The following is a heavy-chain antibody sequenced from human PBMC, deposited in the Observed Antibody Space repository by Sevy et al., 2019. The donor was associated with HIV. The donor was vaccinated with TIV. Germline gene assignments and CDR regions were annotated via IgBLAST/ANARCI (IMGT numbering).Heavy chain of an antibody. Sequence: SETLSLTCAVYGGSFSGYYWSWIRQPPGKGLEWIGEINHSGSTNYNPSLKSRVTISVDTSKNQFSRKLSSVTAAETAVYYCARHCGSTSCSHAFDIWGQGTMVTVSS. J-gene: IGHJ3*02. D-gene: IGHD2-2*01. CDR1: GGSFSGYY. V-gene: IGHV4-34*01. CDR3: ARHCGSTSCSHAFDI. CDR2: INHSGST.